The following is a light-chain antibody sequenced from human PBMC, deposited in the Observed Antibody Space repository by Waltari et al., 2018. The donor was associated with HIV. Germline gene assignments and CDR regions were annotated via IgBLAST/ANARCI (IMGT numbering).Light chain of an antibody. CDR1: QSVSSY. CDR2: DAS. Sequence: EIVLTQSPATLSLSPGERATLSCRASQSVSSYLAWYQQKPGPAPRLLIYDASNRATGIPARFSGSGSGTDFTLIISSLEPEDFAVYYCQQRSNWRGFTFGPGTKVDIK. V-gene: IGKV3-11*01. J-gene: IGKJ3*01. CDR3: QQRSNWRGFT.